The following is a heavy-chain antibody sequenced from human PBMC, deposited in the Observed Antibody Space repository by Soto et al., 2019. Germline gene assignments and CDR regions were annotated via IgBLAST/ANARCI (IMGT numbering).Heavy chain of an antibody. V-gene: IGHV3-23*01. CDR1: GFIFSNYA. CDR2: ISGSGADT. CDR3: AKDTGRGGGSVFDY. D-gene: IGHD2-15*01. J-gene: IGHJ4*02. Sequence: GGSLRLSCAPSGFIFSNYAMSWVRQARGKGLEWVSAISGSGADTYYAESVKGRFTISRDNFKNTLYLQMNSLRAEDTAVYYCAKDTGRGGGSVFDYWGQGTLVTVSS.